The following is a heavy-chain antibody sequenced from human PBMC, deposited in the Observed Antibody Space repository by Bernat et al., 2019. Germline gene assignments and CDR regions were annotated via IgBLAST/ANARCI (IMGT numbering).Heavy chain of an antibody. V-gene: IGHV3-48*03. CDR2: ISSSGSTI. Sequence: EVQLVESGGGLVQPGGSLRLSCAASGFTFSSYEMNWVRRAPGKGLEWVSYISSSGSTIYYADSVKGRFTISRDNAKNSLYLQMNSLRAEDTAVYYCAGSYGDYGRGDYWGQGTLVTVSS. J-gene: IGHJ4*02. CDR3: AGSYGDYGRGDY. D-gene: IGHD4-17*01. CDR1: GFTFSSYE.